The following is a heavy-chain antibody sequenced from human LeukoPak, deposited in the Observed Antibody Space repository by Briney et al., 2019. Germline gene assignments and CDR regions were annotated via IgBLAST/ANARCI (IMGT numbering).Heavy chain of an antibody. CDR2: ISYDGSDK. J-gene: IGHJ4*02. D-gene: IGHD3-10*01. CDR3: AKVRGAYGSGSYSPLDY. CDR1: AFTFSSYG. Sequence: GGSLRLSCAASAFTFSSYGMHWVRQAPGKGLEWVAVISYDGSDKYYADSVRGRFTISRDNSKNTLYLQVNSLRPEDTAVYYCAKVRGAYGSGSYSPLDYWGQGTLVAVSS. V-gene: IGHV3-30*18.